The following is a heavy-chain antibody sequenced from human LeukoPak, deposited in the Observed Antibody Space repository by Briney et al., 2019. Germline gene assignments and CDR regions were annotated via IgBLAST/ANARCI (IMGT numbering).Heavy chain of an antibody. V-gene: IGHV3-7*01. Sequence: PGGSLRLSCAASGFTFSNYWMGYVRQSPGKGLEWVANIKEDGSEKYYVDSVKGRFTISRDNAKNSLWLQMNSLRDEDTAVYYCARDQTPFYWGQGSLVTVSS. D-gene: IGHD2-15*01. CDR3: ARDQTPFY. J-gene: IGHJ4*02. CDR1: GFTFSNYW. CDR2: IKEDGSEK.